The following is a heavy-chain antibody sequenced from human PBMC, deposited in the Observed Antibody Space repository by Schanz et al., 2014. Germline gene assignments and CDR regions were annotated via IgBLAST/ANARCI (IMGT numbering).Heavy chain of an antibody. V-gene: IGHV3-33*06. CDR3: AKDQLANYRGSGYNWFDP. CDR1: GFTFSSYG. CDR2: VCYDGSKK. D-gene: IGHD3-10*01. Sequence: LVESGGGVVQPGRSLRLSCAASGFTFSSYGMHWVRQVPGKGLEWVAVVCYDGSKKYYADSVKGRFTTSRDNSKNTLYLQMNSLRADDTAVYYCAKDQLANYRGSGYNWFDPWGQGTLVTVSS. J-gene: IGHJ5*02.